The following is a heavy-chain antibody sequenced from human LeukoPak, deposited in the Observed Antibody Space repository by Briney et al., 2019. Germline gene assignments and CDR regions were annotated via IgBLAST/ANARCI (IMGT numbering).Heavy chain of an antibody. CDR1: GYTFTSYG. Sequence: GASVKVSCKASGYTFTSYGISWVRQAPGQGLEWMGWISAYNGNTNYAQKLQGRVTMTTDTSTSTAYMELRSLRSDDTAVYCCARDEFMWFGGYYFDYWGQGTLVTVSS. J-gene: IGHJ4*02. V-gene: IGHV1-18*01. D-gene: IGHD3-10*01. CDR2: ISAYNGNT. CDR3: ARDEFMWFGGYYFDY.